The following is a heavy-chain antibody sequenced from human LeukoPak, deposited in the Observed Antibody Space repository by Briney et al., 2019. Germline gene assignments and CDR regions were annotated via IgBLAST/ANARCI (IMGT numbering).Heavy chain of an antibody. CDR3: ARAPSGIAAAGIVSYYYGMDV. CDR2: IWYDGSNK. Sequence: GGSLRLSCAASGFTFSSYGMHWVRQAPGKGLEWVAVIWYDGSNKYYADSVKGRFTIPRDNSKNTLYLQMNSLRAEDTAVYYCARAPSGIAAAGIVSYYYGMDVWGQGTTVTVYS. J-gene: IGHJ6*02. V-gene: IGHV3-33*01. D-gene: IGHD6-13*01. CDR1: GFTFSSYG.